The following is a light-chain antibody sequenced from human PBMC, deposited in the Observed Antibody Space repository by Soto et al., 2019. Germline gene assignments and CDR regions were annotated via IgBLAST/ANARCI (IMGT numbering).Light chain of an antibody. J-gene: IGLJ1*01. CDR1: SSDVGSYNL. CDR3: CSYAGSYV. Sequence: QSALTQPASVSGSPGQSITITISWTGSSSDVGSYNLVSWYQKNPGKAPKLMIYEGSKRPSGVSNRFSGSKSGNTASLTISGLQAEDEADYYCCSYAGSYVFGTGTKVTVL. CDR2: EGS. V-gene: IGLV2-23*01.